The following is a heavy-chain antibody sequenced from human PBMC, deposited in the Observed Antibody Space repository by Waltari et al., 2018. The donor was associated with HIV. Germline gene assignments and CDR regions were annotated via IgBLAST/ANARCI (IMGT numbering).Heavy chain of an antibody. CDR1: GFTFSSYW. Sequence: EVQLVESGGGLVQPGGSLRLSCAASGFTFSSYWMHWGRQAPGKGLVWVSRINSDGSSTSYADSVKGRFTISRDNAKNTLYLQMNSLRAEDTAVYYCARGGGLLGAFDIWGQGTMVTVSS. CDR2: INSDGSST. V-gene: IGHV3-74*01. CDR3: ARGGGLLGAFDI. J-gene: IGHJ3*02. D-gene: IGHD2-15*01.